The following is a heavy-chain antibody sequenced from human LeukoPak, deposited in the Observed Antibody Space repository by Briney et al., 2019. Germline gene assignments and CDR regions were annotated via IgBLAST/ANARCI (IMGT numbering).Heavy chain of an antibody. Sequence: GESLNISCKGSGYNFSTYWIGWVRQMPGKGLEWMGIIYPSDSDTRYSPSFQGQVTISADKSISTAYLQWSSLKASDTAMYYCARRLYDSGWYLDYWGQGTLVTVSS. CDR2: IYPSDSDT. CDR1: GYNFSTYW. CDR3: ARRLYDSGWYLDY. V-gene: IGHV5-51*01. D-gene: IGHD6-19*01. J-gene: IGHJ4*02.